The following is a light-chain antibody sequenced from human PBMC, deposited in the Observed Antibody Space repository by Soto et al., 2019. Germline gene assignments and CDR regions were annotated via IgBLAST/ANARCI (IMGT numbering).Light chain of an antibody. CDR1: QSIINW. CDR3: QQSYSTPIT. CDR2: KAS. J-gene: IGKJ5*01. V-gene: IGKV1-5*03. Sequence: DIQMTQSPSTLSASVGDRVTITCLASQSIINWLAWYQQKPGKAPKLLIYKASSLESGVPSTFSGSGSGTDFTLTSSSLQPEDFATYYCQQSYSTPITFGQGTRLEIK.